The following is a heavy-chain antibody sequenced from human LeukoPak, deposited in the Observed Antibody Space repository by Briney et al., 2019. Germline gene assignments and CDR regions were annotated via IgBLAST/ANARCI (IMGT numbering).Heavy chain of an antibody. CDR3: ATGTRRSGYDSLYYFDY. D-gene: IGHD5-12*01. V-gene: IGHV1-2*04. J-gene: IGHJ4*02. CDR1: GYTFTGYY. Sequence: ASVKVSCKASGYTFTGYYMHWVRQAPGQGLEWMGWINPNSGGTNYAQKFQGWVTMTEDTSTDTAYMELSSLRSEDTAVYYCATGTRRSGYDSLYYFDYWGQGTLVTVSS. CDR2: INPNSGGT.